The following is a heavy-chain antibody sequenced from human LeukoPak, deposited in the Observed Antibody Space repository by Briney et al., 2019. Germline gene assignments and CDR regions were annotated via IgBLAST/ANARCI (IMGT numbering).Heavy chain of an antibody. CDR1: GFTFSSYA. Sequence: GGSLRLSCAASGFTFSSYAMSWVRQAPGKGLEWVSAISGSGGSTYYADSVKGRFTISRDNSKNRLYLQMNSLRAEDTAVYYCAKRRYSSGWYEGTWGQGTLVTVSS. D-gene: IGHD6-19*01. CDR2: ISGSGGST. CDR3: AKRRYSSGWYEGT. J-gene: IGHJ5*02. V-gene: IGHV3-23*01.